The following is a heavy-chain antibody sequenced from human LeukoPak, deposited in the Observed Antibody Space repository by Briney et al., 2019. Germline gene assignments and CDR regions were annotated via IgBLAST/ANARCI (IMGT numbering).Heavy chain of an antibody. D-gene: IGHD4-17*01. J-gene: IGHJ6*02. Sequence: GGSLRLSCAASGFTFSSYAMSWVRQAPGKGLEWVASINEDGSDKYYVDSVKGRFTISRDNAQNSLYLQMNSLRAEDTAIYFCARGHYGLLLWGQGTTVTVSS. CDR3: ARGHYGLLL. CDR2: INEDGSDK. V-gene: IGHV3-7*04. CDR1: GFTFSSYA.